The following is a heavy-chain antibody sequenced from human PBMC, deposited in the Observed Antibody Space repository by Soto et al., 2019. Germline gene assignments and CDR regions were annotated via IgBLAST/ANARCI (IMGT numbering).Heavy chain of an antibody. CDR1: GYNFNNYW. J-gene: IGHJ6*02. V-gene: IGHV5-10-1*01. CDR3: ERTPSPEYGKYAMDV. D-gene: IGHD2-2*01. CDR2: IDPYDSYT. Sequence: GESLKISCKGSGYNFNNYWINWVRQMPGKGLEWMGRIDPYDSYTNYSPSFQGHVTISVDTSSSTAYLQWSSLKASDTAMYYCERTPSPEYGKYAMDVWGQGTTVTVSS.